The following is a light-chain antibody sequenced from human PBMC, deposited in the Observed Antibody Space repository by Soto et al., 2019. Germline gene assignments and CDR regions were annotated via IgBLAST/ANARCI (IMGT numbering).Light chain of an antibody. CDR1: ENVGTN. V-gene: IGKV3D-15*01. CDR2: GSS. CDR3: QQYNNWALS. J-gene: IGKJ4*01. Sequence: IVMTQSPATLSVSPGEGVTLSCRASENVGTNVAWYQQKPGQAPRLLIYGSSTRATGIPATFSGSGSGTEFTLTISSLQSEESAVYYCQQYNNWALSFGGGTKVDIK.